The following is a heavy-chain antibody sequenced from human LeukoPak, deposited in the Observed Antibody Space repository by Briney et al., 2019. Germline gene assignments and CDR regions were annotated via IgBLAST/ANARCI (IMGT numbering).Heavy chain of an antibody. CDR2: IRSKAYGGTT. CDR1: GFTFGDYA. V-gene: IGHV3-49*04. CDR3: TRTHYDFWSVISRDYMDV. J-gene: IGHJ6*03. D-gene: IGHD3-3*01. Sequence: GGSLRLSCTASGFTFGDYAMSWVRQAPGKGLEWVGFIRSKAYGGTTEYAASVKGRFTISRDDSKGIAYLQMNSLKTEDTAVYYCTRTHYDFWSVISRDYMDVWGKGTTVTVSS.